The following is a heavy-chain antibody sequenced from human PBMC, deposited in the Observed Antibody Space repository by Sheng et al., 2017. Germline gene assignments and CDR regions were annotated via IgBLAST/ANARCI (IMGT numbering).Heavy chain of an antibody. CDR2: LYQWEH. V-gene: IGHV4-61*02. D-gene: IGHD6-19*01. CDR3: ARAWLVGHFDY. Sequence: QVQLQESGPGLVKPSQTLSLTCTVSGGSIRSGSYYWSWIRAARRAGTGVDWANLYQWEHQLQPLLKSRVTISVDTSKNQFSLKLSSVTAADTAVYYCARAWLVGHFDYWGQGMLVTVSS. J-gene: IGHJ4*02. CDR1: GGSIRSGSYY.